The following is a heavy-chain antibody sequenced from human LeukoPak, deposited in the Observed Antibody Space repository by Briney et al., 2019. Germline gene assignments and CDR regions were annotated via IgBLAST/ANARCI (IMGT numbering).Heavy chain of an antibody. CDR2: IYYSGST. CDR1: GGSISSCSYY. V-gene: IGHV4-39*07. Sequence: PSETLSLTCTVSGGSISSCSYYWGWIRQPPGKGLEWIGSIYYSGSTYYNPSLKSRVTISVDTSKNQFSLKLSSVTAADTAVYYCARDSSARGFHWGQGTLVTVSS. D-gene: IGHD6-25*01. J-gene: IGHJ4*02. CDR3: ARDSSARGFH.